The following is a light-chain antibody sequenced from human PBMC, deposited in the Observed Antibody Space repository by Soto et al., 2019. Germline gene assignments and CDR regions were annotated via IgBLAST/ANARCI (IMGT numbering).Light chain of an antibody. J-gene: IGKJ1*01. CDR3: QQYGSPRT. CDR1: QGVSSSY. Sequence: EILLTQSPCFLSLSPGERATLSCRASQGVSSSYVAWYQQTPSQAPRLLISGASSRATGIPDRFSGSGSGTDSPLTISRLEPEDAAVYYCQQYGSPRTFGQGTKVDI. V-gene: IGKV3-20*01. CDR2: GAS.